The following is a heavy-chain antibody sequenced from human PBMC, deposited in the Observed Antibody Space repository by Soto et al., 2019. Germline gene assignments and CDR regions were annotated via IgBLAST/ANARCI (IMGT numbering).Heavy chain of an antibody. V-gene: IGHV3-11*05. CDR2: IGSSSSYT. CDR3: SRRPPTGDYNY. Sequence: QVQLVESGGDLVKPGGSLRLSCAASGFPFSDYYMSWIRQAPGKGLEWVSSIGSSSSYTNYADSVKGRFTISTDNATNSLYLQMNRLTCEDTALYYCSRRPPTGDYNYWGQGTLVPASA. J-gene: IGHJ4*02. CDR1: GFPFSDYY. D-gene: IGHD2-21*01.